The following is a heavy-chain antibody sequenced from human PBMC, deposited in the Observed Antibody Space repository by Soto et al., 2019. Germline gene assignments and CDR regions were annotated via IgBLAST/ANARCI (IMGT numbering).Heavy chain of an antibody. J-gene: IGHJ6*02. CDR2: ISAYNGNT. CDR3: AREGIAAPYYYYVMDV. Sequence: ASVKVSCKASGYTFTSYGISWVRQASGQGLEWMGWISAYNGNTNYAQKLQGRVTMTTDTSTSTAYMELRSLRSDDTAVYYCAREGIAAPYYYYVMDVWGQGTTVTVSS. V-gene: IGHV1-18*04. D-gene: IGHD6-13*01. CDR1: GYTFTSYG.